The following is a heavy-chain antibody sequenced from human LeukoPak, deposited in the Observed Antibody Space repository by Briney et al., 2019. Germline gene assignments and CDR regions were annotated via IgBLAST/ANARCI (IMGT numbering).Heavy chain of an antibody. D-gene: IGHD3-22*01. CDR1: GYTFTSYY. CDR2: INPSGGST. Sequence: ASVKVFCKASGYTFTSYYMHWVRQAPGQGLEWMGIINPSGGSTSYAQKFQGRVTMTRDTSTSTVYMELSSLRSEDTAVYYCARVDYYDSSGYLVDYWGQGTLVTVSS. J-gene: IGHJ4*02. CDR3: ARVDYYDSSGYLVDY. V-gene: IGHV1-46*01.